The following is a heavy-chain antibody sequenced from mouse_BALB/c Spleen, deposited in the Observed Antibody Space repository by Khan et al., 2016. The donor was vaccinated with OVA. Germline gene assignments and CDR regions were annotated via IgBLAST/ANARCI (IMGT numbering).Heavy chain of an antibody. D-gene: IGHD1-1*01. Sequence: EVELVESGGGLVKPGGSLKLSCAASGFTFSSYVMSWLRQTPEKRLEWVASISSGGYTYYPDTVKGRFTISRDDARDFLYLQMSSLRSEDTAMYYCTRGPYYSGISSSDYWGQGTTLTVSS. CDR3: TRGPYYSGISSSDY. CDR2: ISSGGYT. CDR1: GFTFSSYV. V-gene: IGHV5-6-5*01. J-gene: IGHJ2*01.